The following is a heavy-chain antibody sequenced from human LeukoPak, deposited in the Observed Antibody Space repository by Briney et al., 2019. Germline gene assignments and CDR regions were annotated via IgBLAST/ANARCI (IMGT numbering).Heavy chain of an antibody. V-gene: IGHV3-30-3*01. J-gene: IGHJ5*02. CDR3: ARPVISSINWFDP. CDR2: ISYDGSNK. CDR1: GFTFSSYA. D-gene: IGHD2-2*01. Sequence: QPGGSLRLSCAASGFTFSSYAMHWVRQAPGKGLEWVAVISYDGSNKYYADSVKGRFTTSRDNSKNTLYLQMNSLRAEDTAVYYCARPVISSINWFDPWGQGTLVTVSS.